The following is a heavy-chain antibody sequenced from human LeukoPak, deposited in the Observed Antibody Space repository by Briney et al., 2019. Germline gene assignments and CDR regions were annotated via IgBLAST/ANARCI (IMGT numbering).Heavy chain of an antibody. V-gene: IGHV5-10-1*01. CDR2: IAPSDSYT. J-gene: IGHJ5*02. CDR3: VRQPPGVYDTTQNWFDP. CDR1: GYSFPSYW. D-gene: IGHD3-22*01. Sequence: GESLKISCKVSGYSFPSYWITWVRQVPGKGLEWMGRIAPSDSYTNYNPSFEGHVTMSVEKSITTVYLQWSGLKASDTAMYYCVRQPPGVYDTTQNWFDPWGQGTLVTVSS.